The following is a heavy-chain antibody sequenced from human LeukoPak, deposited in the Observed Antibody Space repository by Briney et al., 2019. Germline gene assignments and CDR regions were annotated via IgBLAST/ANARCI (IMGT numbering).Heavy chain of an antibody. V-gene: IGHV1-2*02. CDR1: GYTFTDYY. Sequence: ASVKVSCKASGYTFTDYYMHWVRQAPGQGLEWMGWIDPNGGGTNYAQNFQGRVSMTRDTSISTAFMELTRLKSDDTAVYYCARVNLALLVYAPFDYWGQGTLVTVSS. CDR2: IDPNGGGT. J-gene: IGHJ4*02. D-gene: IGHD2-8*01. CDR3: ARVNLALLVYAPFDY.